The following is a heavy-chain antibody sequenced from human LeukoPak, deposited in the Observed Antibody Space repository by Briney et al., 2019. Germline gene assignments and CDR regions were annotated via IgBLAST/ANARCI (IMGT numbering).Heavy chain of an antibody. J-gene: IGHJ4*02. V-gene: IGHV3-7*03. D-gene: IGHD2-8*02. Sequence: GGSLRLSCVVSRLTFSGYWMRWVRQAPGKGLEWVAAINKDGSEKRYVDSVEGRFIISRDNARNSVYLQMTSLGAEDTAVYYCATYTQHFGAPGGADYWGLGTLVTVSS. CDR2: INKDGSEK. CDR3: ATYTQHFGAPGGADY. CDR1: RLTFSGYW.